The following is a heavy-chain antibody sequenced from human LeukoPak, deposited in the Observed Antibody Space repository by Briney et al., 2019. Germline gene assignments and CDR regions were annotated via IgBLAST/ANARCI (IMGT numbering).Heavy chain of an antibody. Sequence: GGSLRLSCVDSGFTFSSHWMSWVRQAPGKGLEWVANIKQDGSDKYYVDSVKGRFTISRDNAKNSLYLQMNSLRAEDTAVYYCASSYCSTTSCYGGYVMDVWGQETTVTVSS. CDR3: ASSYCSTTSCYGGYVMDV. J-gene: IGHJ6*02. V-gene: IGHV3-7*01. CDR1: GFTFSSHW. CDR2: IKQDGSDK. D-gene: IGHD2-2*01.